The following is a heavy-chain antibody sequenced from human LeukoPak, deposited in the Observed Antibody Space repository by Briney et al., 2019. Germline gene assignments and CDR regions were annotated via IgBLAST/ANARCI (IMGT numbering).Heavy chain of an antibody. D-gene: IGHD6-19*01. V-gene: IGHV4-34*01. CDR1: GGSFSGYY. CDR2: INHSGST. J-gene: IGHJ6*03. Sequence: PSETLSLTCAVYGGSFSGYYRSWIRQPPGKGLEWIGEINHSGSTNYNPSLKSRVTISVDTSKNQFSLKLSSVTAADTAVYYCARRAGWYSSGWYAGYYYYYMDVWGKGTTVTVSS. CDR3: ARRAGWYSSGWYAGYYYYYMDV.